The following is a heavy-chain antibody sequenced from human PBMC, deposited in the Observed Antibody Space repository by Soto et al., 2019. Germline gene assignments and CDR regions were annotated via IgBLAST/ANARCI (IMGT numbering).Heavy chain of an antibody. D-gene: IGHD6-6*01. Sequence: GESLKISCKGSGYSFTSYWISWVRQMPGKGLEWMGIIYPGDSDTRYSPSFQGQVTISADKSISTAYLQWSSLKASDTAMYYCARHRLAARDYYYGMDVWGQGTTVTVSS. V-gene: IGHV5-51*01. J-gene: IGHJ6*02. CDR2: IYPGDSDT. CDR1: GYSFTSYW. CDR3: ARHRLAARDYYYGMDV.